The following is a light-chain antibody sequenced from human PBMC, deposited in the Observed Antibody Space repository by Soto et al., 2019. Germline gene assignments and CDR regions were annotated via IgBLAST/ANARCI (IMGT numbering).Light chain of an antibody. V-gene: IGLV1-40*01. Sequence: QSVLTQPPSVSGAPGQRVTISCTGSSSNIGAGYDVHWYQQLPGTAPKLLIYGNSKRPSGVPDRFSGSKSGTSASLAITGLQAEDEADYYCQSYDSGLSGSRVFGGGTKLTVL. CDR1: SSNIGAGYD. J-gene: IGLJ3*02. CDR3: QSYDSGLSGSRV. CDR2: GNS.